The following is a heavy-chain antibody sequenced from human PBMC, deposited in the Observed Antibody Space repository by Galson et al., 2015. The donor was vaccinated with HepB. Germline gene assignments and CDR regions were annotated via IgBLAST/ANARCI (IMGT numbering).Heavy chain of an antibody. V-gene: IGHV6-1*01. J-gene: IGHJ4*02. Sequence: CAISGDSVSSNSAAWNWIRQSPSRGLEWLGRTYYRSKWYNDYAVSVKSRITINPDTSKNQFSLQLNSVTPEDTAVYYCVRGRYGDYGYYFDYCGQGTLVTVSS. D-gene: IGHD4-17*01. CDR2: TYYRSKWYN. CDR3: VRGRYGDYGYYFDY. CDR1: GDSVSSNSAA.